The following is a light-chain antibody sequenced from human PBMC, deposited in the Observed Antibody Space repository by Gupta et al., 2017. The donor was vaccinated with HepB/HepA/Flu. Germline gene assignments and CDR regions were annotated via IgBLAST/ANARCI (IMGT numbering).Light chain of an antibody. CDR2: LGS. CDR3: MQAIKSPRT. J-gene: IGKJ2*02. CDR1: QSLVKSNGYNY. V-gene: IGKV2-28*01. Sequence: DIVMTQSPLSLPVTPGESASISCRSSQSLVKSNGYNYLDWYLQKPGQSPQLLIYLGSNRASGVPDRFSGSGSGADFTLKISRVEADDVGVYYCMQAIKSPRTFGQGTKLEIK.